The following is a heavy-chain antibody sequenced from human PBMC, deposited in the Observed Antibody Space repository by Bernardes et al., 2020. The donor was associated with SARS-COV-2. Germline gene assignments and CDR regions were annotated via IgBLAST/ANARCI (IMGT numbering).Heavy chain of an antibody. CDR2: INQSGST. D-gene: IGHD2-8*02. CDR1: GESFSGYQ. J-gene: IGHJ4*02. V-gene: IGHV4-34*01. CDR3: ARGRDSVNMILVVIGFTVYFDY. Sequence: SKTLSRTCAVYGESFSGYQWTWMRHPPGQGLEWIGQINQSGSTNYNPSLKSRVTLSVDTSKNQFSLNLRSLTAADTAVYYCARGRDSVNMILVVIGFTVYFDYWGQGTLVTVSS.